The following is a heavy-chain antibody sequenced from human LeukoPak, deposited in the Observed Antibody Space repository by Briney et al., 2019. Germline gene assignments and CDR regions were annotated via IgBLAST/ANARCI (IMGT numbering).Heavy chain of an antibody. Sequence: GASVKVSCKASGYTFTSYGISWVRQAPGQGLEWMGWISAYSGNTNYAQKLQGRVTMTTDTSTSTAYMELRSLRSDDTAVYYCARDNCSGGSCYSRWFDPWGQGTLVTVSS. D-gene: IGHD2-15*01. J-gene: IGHJ5*02. CDR3: ARDNCSGGSCYSRWFDP. CDR2: ISAYSGNT. V-gene: IGHV1-18*01. CDR1: GYTFTSYG.